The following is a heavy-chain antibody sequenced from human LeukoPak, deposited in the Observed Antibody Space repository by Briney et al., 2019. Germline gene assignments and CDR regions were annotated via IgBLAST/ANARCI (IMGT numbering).Heavy chain of an antibody. V-gene: IGHV4-31*03. J-gene: IGHJ4*02. CDR2: IYYSGST. CDR1: GGSISSGGYY. CDR3: ARQDDYGDYGRENETDY. D-gene: IGHD4-17*01. Sequence: SQTLSLTCTVSGGSISSGGYYWSWIRQHPGKGLEWIGYIYYSGSTYYNPSLKSRVTISVDTSKNQFSLKLSSVTAADTAVYYCARQDDYGDYGRENETDYWGQGTLVTVSS.